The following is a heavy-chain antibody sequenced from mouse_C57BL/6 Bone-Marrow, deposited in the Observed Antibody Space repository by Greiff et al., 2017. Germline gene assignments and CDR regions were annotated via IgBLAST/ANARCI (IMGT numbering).Heavy chain of an antibody. CDR1: GYTFTSYW. CDR2: IDPSDSYT. D-gene: IGHD2-5*01. Sequence: QVQLQQPGAELVMPGASVKLSCKASGYTFTSYWMHWVKQRPGQGLEWIGEIDPSDSYTNYNQKFKGKSTLTVAKSSSTAYMQLSSLTSEDSAVYYCARSDYSNCPWFAYWGQGTLVTVSA. CDR3: ARSDYSNCPWFAY. J-gene: IGHJ3*01. V-gene: IGHV1-69*01.